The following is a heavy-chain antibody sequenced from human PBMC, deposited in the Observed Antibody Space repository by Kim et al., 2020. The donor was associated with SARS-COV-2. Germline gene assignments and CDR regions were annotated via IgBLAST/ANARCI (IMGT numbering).Heavy chain of an antibody. CDR2: ISYDGSNK. V-gene: IGHV3-30*03. D-gene: IGHD6-19*01. J-gene: IGHJ4*02. CDR1: GFTFSSYG. CDR3: AIIAVADGFDY. Sequence: GGSLRLSCAASGFTFSSYGMHWVRQAPGKGLEWVAVISYDGSNKYYADSVKGRFTISRDNSKNTLYLQMNSLRAEDTAVYYCAIIAVADGFDYWGQGTLVTVSS.